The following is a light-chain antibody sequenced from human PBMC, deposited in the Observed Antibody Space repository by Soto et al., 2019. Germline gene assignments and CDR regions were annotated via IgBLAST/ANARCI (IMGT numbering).Light chain of an antibody. CDR3: QQYNNWPRAT. Sequence: IVMTQSPATLSVSPGERATLSCRASQSINSNLAWYQQKPGQAPRLLMFRASIRATGFPARFSGSGSGTEFNITISILQSEDSAIYYCQQYNNWPRATFGGGTKVEIK. V-gene: IGKV3D-15*03. CDR1: QSINSN. J-gene: IGKJ4*01. CDR2: RAS.